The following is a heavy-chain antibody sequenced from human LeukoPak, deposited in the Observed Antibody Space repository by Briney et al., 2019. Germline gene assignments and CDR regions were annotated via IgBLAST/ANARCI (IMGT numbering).Heavy chain of an antibody. V-gene: IGHV1-2*04. CDR1: GYTFTGYY. CDR3: ARSGTYSSSWYWDY. J-gene: IGHJ4*02. CDR2: INPNSGGT. D-gene: IGHD6-13*01. Sequence: ASVKVSCKASGYTFTGYYMHWVRQAPGQGLEWMGWINPNSGGTNYAQKFQGWVTMTRDTSISTAYMELSRLRSDDTAVYYCARSGTYSSSWYWDYWGQGTLVTVSS.